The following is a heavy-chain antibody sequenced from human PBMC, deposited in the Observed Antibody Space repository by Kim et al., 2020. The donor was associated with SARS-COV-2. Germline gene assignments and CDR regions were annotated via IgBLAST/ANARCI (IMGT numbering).Heavy chain of an antibody. CDR2: ISAYNGNT. J-gene: IGHJ4*02. V-gene: IGHV1-18*01. Sequence: ASVKVSCKASGYTFTSYGISWVRQAPGQGLEWMGWISAYNGNTNYAQKLQGRVTMTTDTSTSTAYMELRSLRSDDTAVYYCARDLGAYCGGDCYSVNHFDYWGQGTLVTVSS. CDR3: ARDLGAYCGGDCYSVNHFDY. D-gene: IGHD2-21*02. CDR1: GYTFTSYG.